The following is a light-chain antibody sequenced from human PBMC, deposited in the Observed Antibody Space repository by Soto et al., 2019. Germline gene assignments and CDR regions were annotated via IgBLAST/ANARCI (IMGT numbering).Light chain of an antibody. Sequence: QVTKCSTTLSSPVHEELNIAVRASQSITSWLAWYQQKAGKGPKLLIFQASGLHHGVPSRFSGSRSGTKFTLTIISLQPEDVTTYYCQDYEIAPITFGQVTLPEI. V-gene: IGKV1-5*03. CDR3: QDYEIAPIT. J-gene: IGKJ5*01. CDR1: QSITSW. CDR2: QAS.